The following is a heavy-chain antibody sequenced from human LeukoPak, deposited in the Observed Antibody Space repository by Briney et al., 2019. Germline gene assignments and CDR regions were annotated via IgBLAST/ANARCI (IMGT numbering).Heavy chain of an antibody. V-gene: IGHV3-23*01. CDR2: ISRDGDSI. Sequence: GGSLRLSCAASGFTFSSYAMSWVRQAPGKGLEWVSYISRDGDSIHYADSVKGRFTVSRDNSKNTLYLQLSSLRPEDTAVYYCAKNTWGAANYYLDSWGQGTRVTVSS. CDR1: GFTFSSYA. J-gene: IGHJ4*02. D-gene: IGHD1-26*01. CDR3: AKNTWGAANYYLDS.